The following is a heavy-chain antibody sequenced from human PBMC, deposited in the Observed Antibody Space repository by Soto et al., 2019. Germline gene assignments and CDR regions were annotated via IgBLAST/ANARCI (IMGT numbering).Heavy chain of an antibody. D-gene: IGHD6-13*01. CDR3: ARAIGPRSSSWENYYYYGMDV. V-gene: IGHV1-2*04. J-gene: IGHJ6*02. CDR1: GYTFTGYY. Sequence: GASVKVSCKASGYTFTGYYMHWVRQAPGQGLEWMGWINPNSGGTNYAQKFQGWVTMTRDTSISTAYMELSRLRSDDTAVYYCARAIGPRSSSWENYYYYGMDVWGQGTTVTVSS. CDR2: INPNSGGT.